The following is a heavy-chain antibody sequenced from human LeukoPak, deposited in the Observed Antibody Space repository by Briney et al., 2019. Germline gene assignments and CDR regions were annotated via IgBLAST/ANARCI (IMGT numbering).Heavy chain of an antibody. V-gene: IGHV4-59*08. CDR3: ARHTAEKYNWFDR. D-gene: IGHD5-24*01. CDR2: IYYSGST. J-gene: IGHJ5*02. CDR1: GGSISNYY. Sequence: SETLSLTCTVSGGSISNYYWSWIRQPPGKGLEWIGYIYYSGSTNYNPSLKSRVTISVDTSKNRFSLKMTSVTAADTAVYYCARHTAEKYNWFDRWGQGTLVTVSS.